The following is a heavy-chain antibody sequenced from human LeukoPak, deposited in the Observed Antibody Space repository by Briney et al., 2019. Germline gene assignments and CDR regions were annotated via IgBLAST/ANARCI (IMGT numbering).Heavy chain of an antibody. J-gene: IGHJ5*02. V-gene: IGHV1-2*02. CDR1: GYTFTGYY. CDR3: ARDRGSSWTVNWFDP. D-gene: IGHD6-13*01. CDR2: INPNSGGT. Sequence: ASVKVSCKASGYTFTGYYMHWVRQAPGQGLEWMGWINPNSGGTNYAQKFQGRVTMTRGTSISTAYMELSRLRSDDTAVYYCARDRGSSWTVNWFDPWGQGTLVTVSS.